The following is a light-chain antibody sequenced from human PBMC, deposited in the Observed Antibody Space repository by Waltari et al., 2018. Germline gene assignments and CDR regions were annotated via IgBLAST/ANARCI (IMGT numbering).Light chain of an antibody. J-gene: IGLJ2*01. CDR3: SSYTTISTTL. CDR2: DVS. Sequence: QSALAQPASVSGSPGQSITISCTGTSSDVGAYNFVSWYQHHPGKAPKLIIYDVSRGPSGVSKRFSGSKSGHTASLTISGLQAEDEADYYCSSYTTISTTLFGGGTKVTVL. CDR1: SSDVGAYNF. V-gene: IGLV2-14*01.